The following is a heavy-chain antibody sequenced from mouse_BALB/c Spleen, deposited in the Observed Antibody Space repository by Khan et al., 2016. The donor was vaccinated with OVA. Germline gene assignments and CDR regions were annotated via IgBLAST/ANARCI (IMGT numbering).Heavy chain of an antibody. D-gene: IGHD1-3*01. V-gene: IGHV1S137*01. J-gene: IGHJ3*01. Sequence: QVQLQQSGAELVRPGVSVKISCKGSGYTFTDFTMHWVKQSHAKSLEWIGVISTYYGDVTYNQKFKGKATMTVDKSSSTAYMELARLTSEDSAISCCTSGGGGTRFAYWGQGTLVTVSA. CDR2: ISTYYGDV. CDR1: GYTFTDFT. CDR3: TSGGGGTRFAY.